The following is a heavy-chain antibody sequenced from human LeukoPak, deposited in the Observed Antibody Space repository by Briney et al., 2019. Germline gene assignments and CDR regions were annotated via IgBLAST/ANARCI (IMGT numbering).Heavy chain of an antibody. V-gene: IGHV3-23*01. D-gene: IGHD3-10*01. Sequence: GGSLRLSCAASGFTFTSYAMNWVRQAPGKGLEWVSAISGSGGSTYSADSLKGRFTISRDNSKNTLYLQMNSLRVEDTVVYYCAKGARSSGSSYFDYWGQGTLVTVSS. CDR3: AKGARSSGSSYFDY. CDR1: GFTFTSYA. J-gene: IGHJ4*02. CDR2: ISGSGGST.